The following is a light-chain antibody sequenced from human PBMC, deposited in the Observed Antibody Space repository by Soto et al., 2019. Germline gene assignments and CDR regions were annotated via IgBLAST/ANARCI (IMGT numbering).Light chain of an antibody. CDR3: QHYGGVWT. CDR2: GAS. J-gene: IGKJ1*01. Sequence: IVLTQSPATLSVSPGERVTLSCRARQSVGSNLAWYQQKPGQAPRLLIYGASTRATGIPARFSGSGSGTEFTLTISILEPDDFSTCHCQHYGGVWTFGQRTKVDIK. V-gene: IGKV3-15*01. CDR1: QSVGSN.